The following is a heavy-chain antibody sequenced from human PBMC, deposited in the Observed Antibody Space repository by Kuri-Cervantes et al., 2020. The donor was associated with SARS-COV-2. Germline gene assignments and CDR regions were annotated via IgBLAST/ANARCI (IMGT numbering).Heavy chain of an antibody. CDR2: INSDGSST. CDR3: ARGRWYCSSTSCYAPAKYGMDV. D-gene: IGHD2-2*01. Sequence: GGSLRLSCAASGFTFSSYGMHWVRQAPGKGLVWVSRINSDGSSTSYADSVKGRFTISRDNAKNTLYLQMNSLRAEDTAVYYCARGRWYCSSTSCYAPAKYGMDVWGQGTTVTVSS. J-gene: IGHJ6*02. V-gene: IGHV3-74*01. CDR1: GFTFSSYG.